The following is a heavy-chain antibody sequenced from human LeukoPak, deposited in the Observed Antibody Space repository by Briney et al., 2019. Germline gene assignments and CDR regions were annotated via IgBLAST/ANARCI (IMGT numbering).Heavy chain of an antibody. CDR3: ARVRRFGESSKFNWFHP. CDR2: IYHSGST. V-gene: IGHV4-38-2*02. J-gene: IGHJ5*02. CDR1: GYSISSGYY. Sequence: PSETLSLTCTVSGYSISSGYYWGWIRQPPGKGLGWIRSIYHSGSTYYNPSLRRRVTISVDTAKNQFSLKLSSVTAADTAVYYCARVRRFGESSKFNWFHPWGQGTLVTVSS. D-gene: IGHD3-10*01.